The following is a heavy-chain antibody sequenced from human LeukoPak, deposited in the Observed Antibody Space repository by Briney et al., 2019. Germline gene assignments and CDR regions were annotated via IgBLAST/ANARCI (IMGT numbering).Heavy chain of an antibody. Sequence: SETLSLTCTVSGNSISSGYYWGWIRQPPGKGLKWIGSISHSGNTYYNPSLKSRVTISVDTSKNQFSLKLSSVTAADTSVYYCARGQARLSWFDPWGQGTLVTVSS. CDR3: ARGQARLSWFDP. V-gene: IGHV4-38-2*02. CDR2: ISHSGNT. J-gene: IGHJ5*02. D-gene: IGHD6-19*01. CDR1: GNSISSGYY.